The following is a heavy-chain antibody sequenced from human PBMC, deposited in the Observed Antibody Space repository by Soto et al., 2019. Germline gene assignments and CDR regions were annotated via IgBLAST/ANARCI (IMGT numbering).Heavy chain of an antibody. CDR3: ASSYGSGYRAFDY. Sequence: QVQLVQSGAEVKKPGSSVKVSCKASGDTFSFYSINWVRQAPGLGLEWMGRINHILRMSNYAQRFQGRVTMTADKSTSTAYMELSSLRSEDTAMYYCASSYGSGYRAFDYWGQGALVTVSS. J-gene: IGHJ4*02. V-gene: IGHV1-69*02. CDR2: INHILRMS. D-gene: IGHD3-10*01. CDR1: GDTFSFYS.